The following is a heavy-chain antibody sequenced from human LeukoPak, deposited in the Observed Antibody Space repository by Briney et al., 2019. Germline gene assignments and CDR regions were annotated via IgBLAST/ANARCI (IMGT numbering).Heavy chain of an antibody. V-gene: IGHV1-18*01. CDR3: AREENYDYDVWSGWARANWFDP. J-gene: IGHJ5*02. D-gene: IGHD3-3*01. CDR1: GYTFLSYG. Sequence: TSVKVSCKASGYTFLSYGISWVRQAPGQGLAWVGGINPYYGYTNYPQKLQGRVTMTTHTSMSTAYMELRSMRSDETAVYYCAREENYDYDVWSGWARANWFDPWGQGTLVTVSS. CDR2: INPYYGYT.